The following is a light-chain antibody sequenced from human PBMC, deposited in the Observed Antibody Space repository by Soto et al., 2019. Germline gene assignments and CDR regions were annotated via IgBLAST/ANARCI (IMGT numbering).Light chain of an antibody. V-gene: IGKV3-15*01. CDR1: QSISSY. CDR2: RAS. J-gene: IGKJ5*01. CDR3: QQYNMWPIT. Sequence: PQYHDNLPLSPGERATLSCRASQSISSYLAWYQQNPGQAPRLLIYRASTRAAGLPDRFSGSGSETDFTLTISSLQSEDFAVYYCQQYNMWPITFGQGTRLEI.